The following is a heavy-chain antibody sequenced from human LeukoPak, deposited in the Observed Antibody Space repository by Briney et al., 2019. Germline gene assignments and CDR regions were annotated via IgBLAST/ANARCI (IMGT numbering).Heavy chain of an antibody. V-gene: IGHV3-21*04. CDR3: AGVAEVGGSALDY. Sequence: GGSLRLSCAASGFTFSSYSMNWVRQAPGKGLEWVSSISSSSSYIYYADSVKGRFTISRDNAKNSLYLQMNSLRAEDTAVYYCAGVAEVGGSALDYWGQGTLVTVSS. CDR1: GFTFSSYS. D-gene: IGHD3-10*01. J-gene: IGHJ4*02. CDR2: ISSSSSYI.